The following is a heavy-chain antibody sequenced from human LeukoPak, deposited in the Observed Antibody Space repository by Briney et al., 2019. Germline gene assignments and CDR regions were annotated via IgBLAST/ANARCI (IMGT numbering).Heavy chain of an antibody. CDR2: IRSKANNYAT. CDR3: TCGPTPDFDY. J-gene: IGHJ4*02. Sequence: GGSLKLSCAASGFTFSDSAIHWVRQASGKGLEWVGRIRSKANNYATAYAASVKGRFTISRDDSKSTTYLQMNSLKTEDTAVYYCTCGPTPDFDYWGQGTLVTVSS. D-gene: IGHD1-14*01. V-gene: IGHV3-73*01. CDR1: GFTFSDSA.